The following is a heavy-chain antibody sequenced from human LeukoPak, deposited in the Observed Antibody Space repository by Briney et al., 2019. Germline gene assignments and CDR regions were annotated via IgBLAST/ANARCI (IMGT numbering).Heavy chain of an antibody. CDR1: RFTFSSYA. Sequence: PGGSLRLSCAASRFTFSSYAMSWVRQAPGKGLECVSTISDSGVSTYFADSVKGRFTISRDNSKNTLYLQMNSLRAEDTAVYYCAKTNWGYYFNYWGQGILVTVSS. D-gene: IGHD7-27*01. J-gene: IGHJ4*02. V-gene: IGHV3-23*01. CDR3: AKTNWGYYFNY. CDR2: ISDSGVST.